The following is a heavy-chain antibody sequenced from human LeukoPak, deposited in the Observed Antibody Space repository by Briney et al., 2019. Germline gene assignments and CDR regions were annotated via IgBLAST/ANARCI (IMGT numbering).Heavy chain of an antibody. CDR2: ISAYNGNT. CDR3: ARDYYDSSGYSNWFDP. V-gene: IGHV1-18*01. J-gene: IGHJ5*02. Sequence: ASVKVSCKASGYTFTSYGISWVRQAPGQGLEWMGWISAYNGNTNYAQKLQGRVTMTTDTSTSTAYMELRSLRSDDTAVDYCARDYYDSSGYSNWFDPWGQGTLVTVSS. CDR1: GYTFTSYG. D-gene: IGHD3-22*01.